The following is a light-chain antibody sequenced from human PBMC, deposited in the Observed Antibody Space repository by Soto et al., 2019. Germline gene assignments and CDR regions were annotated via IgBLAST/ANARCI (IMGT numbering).Light chain of an antibody. V-gene: IGKV3-11*01. CDR2: DAS. CDR3: QQRSTWPT. J-gene: IGKJ5*01. Sequence: EIVLTQSPGTLSLSPWERATLSCRASQSVSSYLVWYQQKPGQAPRLLISDASNRATGIPARFSGSGSGTDFTLTISRLEPEDFALYYCQQRSTWPTFGQGTRLEI. CDR1: QSVSSY.